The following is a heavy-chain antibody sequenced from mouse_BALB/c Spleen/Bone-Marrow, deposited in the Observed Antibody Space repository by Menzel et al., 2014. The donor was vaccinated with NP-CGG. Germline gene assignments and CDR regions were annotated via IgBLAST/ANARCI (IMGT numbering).Heavy chain of an antibody. V-gene: IGHV1-4*01. CDR1: GYTFTSYT. Sequence: QVQLKESGAELARPGASVKMSCKASGYTFTSYTMQWIRQRPGQGLEWIGYIIPTSDYTSYNQKFKDKATLTADKSSSTAYMQLSSLTSEDFAVYYCAREARTGAWFAYWGQGTLVTVSA. D-gene: IGHD4-1*01. CDR3: AREARTGAWFAY. J-gene: IGHJ3*01. CDR2: IIPTSDYT.